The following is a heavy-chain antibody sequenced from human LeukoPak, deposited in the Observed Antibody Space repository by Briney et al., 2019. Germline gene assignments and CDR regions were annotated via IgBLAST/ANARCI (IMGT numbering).Heavy chain of an antibody. Sequence: GALRLSCAASGFSVSVNYMSWVRQAPGKGLEWVSVLFASGYSKYADSVKGRFTISRDNSKNTLYLQMNSLRAEDTAVYYCARESGWGLPHAFDFWGQGTMVTVSS. D-gene: IGHD3-3*01. J-gene: IGHJ3*01. CDR1: GFSVSVNY. CDR2: LFASGYS. V-gene: IGHV3-66*03. CDR3: ARESGWGLPHAFDF.